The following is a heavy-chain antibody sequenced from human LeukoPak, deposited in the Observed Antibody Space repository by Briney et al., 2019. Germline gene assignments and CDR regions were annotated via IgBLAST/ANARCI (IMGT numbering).Heavy chain of an antibody. Sequence: GGSLRLSCAASGFSSSGYTMHWVRQAPGKGLEYVSAINSNGGSTYYANSVKGRFTISRDNSKHTLYLQMGSLRAEDMAVYYCARYSSGRYFDYWGQGTLVTVSS. J-gene: IGHJ4*02. CDR3: ARYSSGRYFDY. V-gene: IGHV3-64*01. CDR1: GFSSSGYT. D-gene: IGHD6-19*01. CDR2: INSNGGST.